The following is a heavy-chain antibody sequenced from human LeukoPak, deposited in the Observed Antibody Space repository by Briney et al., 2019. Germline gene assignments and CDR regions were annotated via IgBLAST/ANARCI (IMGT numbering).Heavy chain of an antibody. CDR1: GGSINSYY. D-gene: IGHD6-13*01. V-gene: IGHV4-59*01. Sequence: PSETLSLTCTVSGGSINSYYWSWIRQPPGKGLEWIGYIYYSGSTNYNPSLKSRVTISVDTSKNQFSLKLSSVTAADTAVYYCARGSSWYGWFDPWGQGTLVTVSS. CDR3: ARGSSWYGWFDP. CDR2: IYYSGST. J-gene: IGHJ5*02.